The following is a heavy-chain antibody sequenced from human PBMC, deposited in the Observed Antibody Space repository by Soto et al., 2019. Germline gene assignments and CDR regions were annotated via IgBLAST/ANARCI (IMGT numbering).Heavy chain of an antibody. D-gene: IGHD2-15*01. CDR3: AYLPCSGGSCYWFSFSGMAV. J-gene: IGHJ6*02. CDR2: IYWDDDK. Sequence: QITLKESGPTLVKPTQTLTLTCTFSGFSLSTSGVGVAWIRQPPGKALEWLALIYWDDDKRYRRSLESRLTITKDTPKNQVVLTMTNMDSVDTATYYCAYLPCSGGSCYWFSFSGMAVWGQGPTVTVSS. CDR1: GFSLSTSGVG. V-gene: IGHV2-5*02.